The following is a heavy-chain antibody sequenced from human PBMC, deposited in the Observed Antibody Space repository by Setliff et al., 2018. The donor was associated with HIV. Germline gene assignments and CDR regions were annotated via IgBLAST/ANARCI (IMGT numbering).Heavy chain of an antibody. CDR3: ARDATRGGDFDF. J-gene: IGHJ4*03. CDR2: ISSSGGTI. D-gene: IGHD1-26*01. Sequence: LSLTCTVSGGSISSSSYYWGWIRQPPGKGLEWVSYISSSGGTIYYADSVKGRFTMSRDNAKNLVYLEMNSLKVEDTAVYYCARDATRGGDFDFWGQGTMVTVSS. CDR1: GGSISSSSYY. V-gene: IGHV3-11*04.